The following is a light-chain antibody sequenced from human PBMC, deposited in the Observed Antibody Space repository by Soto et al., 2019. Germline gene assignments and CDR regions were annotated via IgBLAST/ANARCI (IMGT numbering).Light chain of an antibody. CDR3: CSYAGSYTLA. CDR2: DLS. J-gene: IGLJ2*01. V-gene: IGLV2-11*01. Sequence: QSALTQPRSVSGSPGQSVTISCTATSSDFGDFSYVSWYQKYPGKGPRLMIYDLSKRPSGVPDRFSVSKSGNRAALTISGLQFEDEGEYYCCSYAGSYTLAFGGGTKLTVL. CDR1: SSDFGDFSY.